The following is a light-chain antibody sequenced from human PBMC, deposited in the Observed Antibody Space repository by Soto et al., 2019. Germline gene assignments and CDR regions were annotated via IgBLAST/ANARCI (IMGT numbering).Light chain of an antibody. CDR1: SSNIGSNT. CDR2: SNN. CDR3: AAWDDRLNGYV. V-gene: IGLV1-44*01. J-gene: IGLJ1*01. Sequence: QYVLTQPPSASGTPGQRVTISCSGSSSNIGSNTINWYQQLPGTAPKLLIYSNNQRPSGVPDRFSGSKSGTSASLAISGLQSEDEADYYCAAWDDRLNGYVFGTGTKVTVL.